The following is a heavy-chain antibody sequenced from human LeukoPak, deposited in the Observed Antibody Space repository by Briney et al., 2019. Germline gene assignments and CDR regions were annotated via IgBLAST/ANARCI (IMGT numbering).Heavy chain of an antibody. CDR3: AREGLTYTLNWFDP. CDR1: GGSFSGYY. D-gene: IGHD3-9*01. V-gene: IGHV4-4*07. CDR2: IYTSGST. Sequence: SETLSLTCAVYGGSFSGYYWSWIRQPAGKGLEWIGRIYTSGSTNYNPSLKSRVTMSVDTSKNQFSLKLSSVTAADTAVYYCAREGLTYTLNWFDPWGQGTLVTVSS. J-gene: IGHJ5*02.